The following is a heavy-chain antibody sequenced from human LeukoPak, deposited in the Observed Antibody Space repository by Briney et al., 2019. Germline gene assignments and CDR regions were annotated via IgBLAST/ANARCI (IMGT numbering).Heavy chain of an antibody. J-gene: IGHJ4*02. D-gene: IGHD4-23*01. CDR2: ISGSGGST. V-gene: IGHV3-23*01. Sequence: PGGSLRLSCAAARFTFSSYAMSGLRQAPGKGLDGVSAISGSGGSTYYADSVKGRFTISRDNSKNTLYLQMNSLRAEDTAVYYCAKSTLVTPVYFDYWGQGTLVTVSS. CDR3: AKSTLVTPVYFDY. CDR1: RFTFSSYA.